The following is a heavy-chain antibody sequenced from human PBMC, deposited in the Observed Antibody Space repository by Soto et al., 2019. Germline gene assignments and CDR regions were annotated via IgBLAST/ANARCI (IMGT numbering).Heavy chain of an antibody. CDR1: GFTFSSYS. Sequence: GGSLRLSCAASGFTFSSYSMNWVRQAPGKGLEWVSCISSSSSSTIYHADSVKGRFTISRDNAKNSLYLQMNSLRDEDTAVYYCARDDLIAARRFDYWGQGTLVTVSS. J-gene: IGHJ4*02. CDR3: ARDDLIAARRFDY. D-gene: IGHD6-6*01. CDR2: ISSSSSSTI. V-gene: IGHV3-48*02.